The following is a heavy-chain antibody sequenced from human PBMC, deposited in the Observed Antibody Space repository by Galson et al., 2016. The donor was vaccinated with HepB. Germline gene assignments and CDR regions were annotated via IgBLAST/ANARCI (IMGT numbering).Heavy chain of an antibody. CDR1: GFTFSSYA. Sequence: SLRLSCAPSGFTFSSYAMSWVRQAPGKGLEWVSSVSTDGGATYYADSVKGRFTISRDNSKNTLHLQMNTLGPEDTAIYYCGRWKGAGDANWHAPWGQGTLVTVSS. V-gene: IGHV3-23*01. J-gene: IGHJ5*02. CDR3: GRWKGAGDANWHAP. D-gene: IGHD4-17*01. CDR2: VSTDGGAT.